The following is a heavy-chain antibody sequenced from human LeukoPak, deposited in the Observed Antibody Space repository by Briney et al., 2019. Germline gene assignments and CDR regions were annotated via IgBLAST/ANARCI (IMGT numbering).Heavy chain of an antibody. CDR1: GGTFSSYA. CDR2: IIPIFGTA. V-gene: IGHV1-69*05. Sequence: ASVKVSCKASGGTFSSYAISWVRQAPGQGLEWMGGIIPIFGTANYAQKFQGRVTITTDESTSTAYMELSSLRSEDTAVYYCARPINTPYPGAFDIWGQGTMVTVSS. J-gene: IGHJ3*02. D-gene: IGHD2-2*02. CDR3: ARPINTPYPGAFDI.